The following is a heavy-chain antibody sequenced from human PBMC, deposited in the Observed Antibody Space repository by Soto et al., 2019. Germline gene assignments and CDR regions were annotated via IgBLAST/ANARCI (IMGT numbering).Heavy chain of an antibody. Sequence: VQLVQSGAEVKKPGASLKVSCKAYGYTFTAYYIHWVRQAPGQGPEWMGWINPNSGGTNYAQNFQGWVTMTSDTSSSTAYMALSRLRSDDTAVYYCARGDTAMVDYWCQGNLVTVS. CDR1: GYTFTAYY. J-gene: IGHJ4*02. V-gene: IGHV1-2*04. CDR3: ARGDTAMVDY. CDR2: INPNSGGT. D-gene: IGHD5-18*01.